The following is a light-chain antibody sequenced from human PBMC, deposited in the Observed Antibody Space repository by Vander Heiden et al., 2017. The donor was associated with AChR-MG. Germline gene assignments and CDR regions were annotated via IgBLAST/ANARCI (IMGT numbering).Light chain of an antibody. J-gene: IGLJ2*01. Sequence: NFVLTQPHSVSESPGKTVTISCTRSGGSIASNYVQSYHQRPGSAPTTVIFEDNHRPSGVPDRFSGSIDSSSNSASLIISGLKTEDEADYCCQSYDDTNHGVFGGGTKLTVL. CDR2: EDN. V-gene: IGLV6-57*03. CDR3: QSYDDTNHGV. CDR1: GGSIASNY.